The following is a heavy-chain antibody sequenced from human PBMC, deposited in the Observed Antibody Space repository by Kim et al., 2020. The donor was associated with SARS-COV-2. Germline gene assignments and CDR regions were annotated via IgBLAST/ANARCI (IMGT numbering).Heavy chain of an antibody. D-gene: IGHD3-16*01. V-gene: IGHV3-23*01. CDR3: AKDGLIAPVDC. CDR2: ISGSGVGT. CDR1: GFTFSSYA. Sequence: GGSLRLSCAASGFTFSSYAMSWVRQAPGKGLEWVPAISGSGVGTYYADSVKGRFTISRDNSKNTLYLQMNSLRAEDTAVYYCAKDGLIAPVDCWGQGTLVTVSS. J-gene: IGHJ4*02.